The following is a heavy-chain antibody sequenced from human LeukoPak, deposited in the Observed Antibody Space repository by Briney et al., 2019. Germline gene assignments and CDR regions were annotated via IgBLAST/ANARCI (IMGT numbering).Heavy chain of an antibody. CDR2: ISWDGGST. CDR3: ARYRYGSSSLDY. V-gene: IGHV3-43*01. CDR1: GFTFDDYT. D-gene: IGHD6-6*01. J-gene: IGHJ4*02. Sequence: GGSLRLSCAASGFTFDDYTMHWVRQAPGKGLEWVSLISWDGGSTYYADSVKGRFTISRDNSKNSLYLQMNSLRTEDMAVYYCARYRYGSSSLDYWGQGTLVTVSS.